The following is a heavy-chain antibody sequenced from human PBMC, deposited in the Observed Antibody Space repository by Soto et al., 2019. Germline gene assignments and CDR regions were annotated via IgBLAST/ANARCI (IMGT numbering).Heavy chain of an antibody. Sequence: QVQLVQSGAEVKKPGASVKVSCKASGYTFTSYDINWVRQATGQGLEWMGWMNPNSGNTGYAQKFQGRVTMTRNTSISTGYMELSSLRSEDTAVYYCARGSTYYYDSSGSPFDYWGQGPLVTVSS. CDR2: MNPNSGNT. V-gene: IGHV1-8*01. D-gene: IGHD3-22*01. CDR1: GYTFTSYD. CDR3: ARGSTYYYDSSGSPFDY. J-gene: IGHJ4*02.